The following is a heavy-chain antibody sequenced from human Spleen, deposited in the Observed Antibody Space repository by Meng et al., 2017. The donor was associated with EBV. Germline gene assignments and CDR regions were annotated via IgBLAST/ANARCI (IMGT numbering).Heavy chain of an antibody. CDR1: GCNFNTYT. D-gene: IGHD2-2*01. CDR3: ASLMDQDIDLDF. Sequence: VRLGESGGEVKNPGSPLKASCKASGCNFNTYTFSWGLQAHGQGLVWLVQFIPNTATTHYAPIVQEEMTISADTSKDPVQMQLSSLGSEHTAVYYWASLMDQDIDLDFWRQVTLVTVSS. V-gene: IGHV1-69*06. CDR2: FIPNTATT. J-gene: IGHJ4*02.